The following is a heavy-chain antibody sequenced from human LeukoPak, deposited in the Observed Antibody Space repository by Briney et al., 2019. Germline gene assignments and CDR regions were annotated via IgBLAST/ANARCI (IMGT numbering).Heavy chain of an antibody. CDR1: GYTFTSYA. CDR2: INTNTGNP. V-gene: IGHV7-4-1*02. CDR3: ARAALSADYYYYYMDV. J-gene: IGHJ6*03. D-gene: IGHD2/OR15-2a*01. Sequence: ASVKVSCKASGYTFTSYAMNWVRQAPGQGLEWMGWINTNTGNPTYAQGFTGRFVFSLDTSVSTAYLQISSLKAEDTAVYYCARAALSADYYYYYMDVWGKGTTVTVSS.